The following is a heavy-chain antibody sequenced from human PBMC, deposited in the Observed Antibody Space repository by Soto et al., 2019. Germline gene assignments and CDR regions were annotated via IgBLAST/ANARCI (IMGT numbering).Heavy chain of an antibody. V-gene: IGHV4-28*01. CDR3: AKNTGGTRGPYFDY. CDR2: INYSGRT. Sequence: QVQLQESGPGLVKPSDTLSLTCAVSGHSISSSNWWAWIRQSPGKGLEWIGYINYSGRTYYNPSLRGRVTMSVDTSKNQFYLDLSSVTAVDTAVYYCAKNTGGTRGPYFDYWGQGTLVTVSS. D-gene: IGHD1-1*01. CDR1: GHSISSSNW. J-gene: IGHJ4*02.